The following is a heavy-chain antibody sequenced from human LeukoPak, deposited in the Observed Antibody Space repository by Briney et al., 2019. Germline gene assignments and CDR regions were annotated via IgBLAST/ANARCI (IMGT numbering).Heavy chain of an antibody. CDR1: GYTFTSYA. CDR2: INAGNGNT. CDR3: ARAYGDYFDYFDY. V-gene: IGHV1-3*01. D-gene: IGHD4-17*01. J-gene: IGHJ4*02. Sequence: ASVKVSCKASGYTFTSYAMHWVRQAPGQRLEWMGWINAGNGNTKYSQKFQGRVTITRDTSASTAYMEPSSLRSEDTAVYYCARAYGDYFDYFDYWGQGTLVTVSS.